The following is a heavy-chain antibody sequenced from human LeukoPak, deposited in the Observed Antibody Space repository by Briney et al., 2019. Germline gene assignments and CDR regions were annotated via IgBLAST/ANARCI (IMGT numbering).Heavy chain of an antibody. Sequence: SETLSLTCTVSGGSISSHYWSWIRQPPGKGLEWIGYIYYSGSTNYNPSLKSRATISVDTSKNQFSLKLSSVTAADTAVYYCARGIAAAGTYRTYYFDYWGQGTLVTVSS. D-gene: IGHD6-13*01. CDR3: ARGIAAAGTYRTYYFDY. V-gene: IGHV4-59*11. CDR1: GGSISSHY. CDR2: IYYSGST. J-gene: IGHJ4*02.